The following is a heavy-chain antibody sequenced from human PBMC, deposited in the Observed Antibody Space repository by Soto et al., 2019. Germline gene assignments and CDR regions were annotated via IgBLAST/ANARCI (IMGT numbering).Heavy chain of an antibody. CDR3: AKGPWQPPHCFDP. CDR2: IGNDGIGT. Sequence: DVQVLESRGGLVQPGGSLSRSFAASGFTFSSYAMSWVRQAPGKGLAWVSAIGNDGIGTYYAASVKGRFSISRDDSKTTVYLQMNSLRADDTAVYYWAKGPWQPPHCFDPWGQGTLVTVSS. V-gene: IGHV3-23*01. CDR1: GFTFSSYA. D-gene: IGHD6-13*01. J-gene: IGHJ5*02.